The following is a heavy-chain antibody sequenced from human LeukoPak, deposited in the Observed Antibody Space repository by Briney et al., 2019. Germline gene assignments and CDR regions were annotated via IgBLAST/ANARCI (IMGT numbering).Heavy chain of an antibody. CDR3: AKGETQQLVPLYYFDY. D-gene: IGHD6-13*01. Sequence: GGSLRLSCAASGFTFSSYAMSWVRQAPGKGLEWVSAISGSGGSTYYADSVKGRFTISRDNSKNTLYLQMNSLRAEDTAVYYCAKGETQQLVPLYYFDYWGQGTLVTVSS. CDR2: ISGSGGST. CDR1: GFTFSSYA. J-gene: IGHJ4*02. V-gene: IGHV3-23*01.